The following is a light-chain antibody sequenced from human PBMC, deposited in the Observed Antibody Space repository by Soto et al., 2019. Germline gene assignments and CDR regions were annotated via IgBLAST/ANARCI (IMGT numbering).Light chain of an antibody. CDR1: QGVTTN. J-gene: IGKJ5*01. CDR3: QHSAILLNP. V-gene: IGKV3D-11*03. CDR2: DAS. Sequence: TLSAGTVSVYPGDRATLSCRAGQGVTTNFAWYQQKSGQSPRLLIYDASNRATGIPARFSGSGSGTDFTLTINRVAPEDFVVYFCQHSAILLNPSGQGTRLEIK.